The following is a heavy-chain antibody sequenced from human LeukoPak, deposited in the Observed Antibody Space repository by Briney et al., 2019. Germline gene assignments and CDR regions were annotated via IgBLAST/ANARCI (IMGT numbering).Heavy chain of an antibody. D-gene: IGHD6-13*01. J-gene: IGHJ1*01. CDR2: IKQDGSEN. CDR1: GFIFSNYW. Sequence: GGSLRLSCAPSGFIFSNYWVNWVRQAPGKGLEWVANIKQDGSENYFVDSAKGRFTISRDNAKNSLYLQMNSLRAEDTAVYYWARDPGTVSIWAEYFHHWGQGTLVTVSS. V-gene: IGHV3-7*04. CDR3: ARDPGTVSIWAEYFHH.